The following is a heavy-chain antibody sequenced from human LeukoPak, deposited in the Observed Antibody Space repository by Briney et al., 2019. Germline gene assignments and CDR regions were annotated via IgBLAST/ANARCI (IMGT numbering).Heavy chain of an antibody. J-gene: IGHJ4*02. V-gene: IGHV1-18*01. CDR1: GYTFTNYN. CDR2: ISPYSGNT. Sequence: ASVEVSCKTSGYTFTNYNIAWVRRAPGQGLEWVGWISPYSGNTKYAQKFQGRVTMTTDTSTSTAYMELRSLTFDDTAIYYCARDGYFDYWGQGTLVTVSS. CDR3: ARDGYFDY.